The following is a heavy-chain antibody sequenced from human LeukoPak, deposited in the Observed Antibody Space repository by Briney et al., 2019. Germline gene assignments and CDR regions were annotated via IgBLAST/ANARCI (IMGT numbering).Heavy chain of an antibody. CDR1: GFPFSAYA. D-gene: IGHD5-18*01. J-gene: IGHJ4*02. CDR2: ISASGDTT. Sequence: PGGSLRLSCAAYGFPFSAYAMSWVRQAPGKGLEWVSAISASGDTTYYADSVRGRFTISRDNSKNTLYLQMNSLRAGDTALYYCAKESLRGHSYGFDNWGQGTLVTVSS. CDR3: AKESLRGHSYGFDN. V-gene: IGHV3-23*01.